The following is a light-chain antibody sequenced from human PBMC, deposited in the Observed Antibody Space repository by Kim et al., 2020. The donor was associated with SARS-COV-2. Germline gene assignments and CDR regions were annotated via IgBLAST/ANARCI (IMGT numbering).Light chain of an antibody. CDR2: GAS. V-gene: IGKV1-39*01. CDR1: QNINNS. J-gene: IGKJ4*01. Sequence: PVVDRVTLTCPASQNINNSLNWYQPKPVKAPTLLIYGASRLQSGVPSRFRGSGSGTAFTLTISRLQPEDFATYYCPQCFSDAPVPFGGGTTADIK. CDR3: PQCFSDAPVP.